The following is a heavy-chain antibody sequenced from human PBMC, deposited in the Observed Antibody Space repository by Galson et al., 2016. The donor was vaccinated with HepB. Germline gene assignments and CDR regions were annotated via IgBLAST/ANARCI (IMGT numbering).Heavy chain of an antibody. Sequence: SLRLSCAASGFTFSDYYMSWIRQAPGKGLEWVAIIWYDGSNKYYADSVKGRFTISRDNSINTLYPQMNILRAEDTAVYYCAKDGGDSSGGMDVWGQGTTVTVSS. CDR1: GFTFSDYY. CDR3: AKDGGDSSGGMDV. CDR2: IWYDGSNK. D-gene: IGHD2-21*02. V-gene: IGHV3-33*06. J-gene: IGHJ6*02.